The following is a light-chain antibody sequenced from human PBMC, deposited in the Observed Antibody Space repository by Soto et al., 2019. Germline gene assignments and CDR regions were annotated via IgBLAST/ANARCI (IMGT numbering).Light chain of an antibody. CDR2: DVF. Sequence: IVMTQYPASLSLSPGERATLSWRGSQSVSRNLAWYQQKPGQAPRVLIYDVFTRATGIPTRFSGSGSGTDGTLTINSLEKEDGAVYDGQPRSIWPVSFSQGTRLEIK. J-gene: IGKJ5*01. CDR1: QSVSRN. V-gene: IGKV3-11*01. CDR3: QPRSIWPVS.